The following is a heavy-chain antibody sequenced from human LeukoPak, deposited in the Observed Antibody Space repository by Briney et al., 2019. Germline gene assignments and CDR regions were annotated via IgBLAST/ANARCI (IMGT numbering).Heavy chain of an antibody. CDR3: ARDITIFGVVIDYYYYYMDV. CDR2: IKQDGSEK. J-gene: IGHJ6*03. CDR1: GFTFSSYW. Sequence: GSLRLSCAASGFTFSSYWMSWVRQAPGKGLEWVANIKQDGSEKYYVDSVKGRFTISRDNAKNSLYLQMNSLRAEDTAVYYCARDITIFGVVIDYYYYYMDVWGKGTTVTVSS. V-gene: IGHV3-7*01. D-gene: IGHD3-3*01.